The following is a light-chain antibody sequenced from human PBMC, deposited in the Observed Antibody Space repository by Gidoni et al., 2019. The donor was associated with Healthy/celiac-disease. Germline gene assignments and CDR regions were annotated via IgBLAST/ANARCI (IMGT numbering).Light chain of an antibody. CDR2: EDS. Sequence: SYELTQPPSVSVSPGQTARINCSGDALPKKYAYWYQQKSGQAPVLVIYEDSKRPSGIPERFSGSSSGTMATFTISGAQVEDEADYYCYSTDSSGNHRVFGGGTKLTVL. J-gene: IGLJ2*01. V-gene: IGLV3-10*01. CDR3: YSTDSSGNHRV. CDR1: ALPKKY.